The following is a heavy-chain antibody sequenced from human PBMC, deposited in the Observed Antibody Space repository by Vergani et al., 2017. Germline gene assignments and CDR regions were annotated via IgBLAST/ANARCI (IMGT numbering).Heavy chain of an antibody. D-gene: IGHD3-10*01. CDR1: GYTFTSYA. CDR3: ARDMVQYYYYGMDV. Sequence: QVQLVQSGAEVKKPGASVKVSCKASGYTFTSYAMHWVRQAPGQRLEWMGWINAGNGNTKYSQKFQGRVTITRDSSASTAYMELSSLRSEDTAVYYCARDMVQYYYYGMDVWGQGTTVTVSS. CDR2: INAGNGNT. J-gene: IGHJ6*02. V-gene: IGHV1-3*01.